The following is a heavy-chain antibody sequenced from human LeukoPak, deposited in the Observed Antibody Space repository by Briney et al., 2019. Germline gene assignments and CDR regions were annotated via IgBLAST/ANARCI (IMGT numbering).Heavy chain of an antibody. V-gene: IGHV4-59*12. D-gene: IGHD3-22*01. CDR3: ARVENYYDSSGYSAFDI. J-gene: IGHJ3*02. CDR2: IYYSGST. Sequence: SETLSLTCTVSGGSMSSYYWSWIRQPPGKGLEWIGYIYYSGSTNYNPSLKSRLTMSVDTSKNQFSLKLSSVTAADTAVYYCARVENYYDSSGYSAFDIWGQGTMVTVSS. CDR1: GGSMSSYY.